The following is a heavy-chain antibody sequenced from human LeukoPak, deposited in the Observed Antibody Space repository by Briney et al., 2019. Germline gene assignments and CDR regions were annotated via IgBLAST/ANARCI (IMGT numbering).Heavy chain of an antibody. Sequence: PSETLSLICTVSGGSISSSDWWSWVRQPPGKRLEWIGEMHQSGIINYNPSLKSRVTMSLDKAKKQFSLKLSSVTAADTSVYFCASADYYRIDFWGQGTLVTVSS. D-gene: IGHD3-10*01. CDR3: ASADYYRIDF. V-gene: IGHV4-4*02. CDR1: GGSISSSDW. CDR2: MHQSGII. J-gene: IGHJ4*02.